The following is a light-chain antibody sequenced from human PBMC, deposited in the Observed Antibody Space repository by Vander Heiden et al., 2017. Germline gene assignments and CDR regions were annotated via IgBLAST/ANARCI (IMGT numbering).Light chain of an antibody. V-gene: IGKV1-5*03. CDR2: KAS. CDR1: QGISSW. CDR3: QQYNSDAPNT. Sequence: DLQMTQSPSTLSASVGDRVTITCRASQGISSWLAWYQQKPGKAPKLLSYKASSLESGVPSRFSGSGSGTEFTLTISSLQPDDFATYYGQQYNSDAPNTFGQGTKLEIK. J-gene: IGKJ2*01.